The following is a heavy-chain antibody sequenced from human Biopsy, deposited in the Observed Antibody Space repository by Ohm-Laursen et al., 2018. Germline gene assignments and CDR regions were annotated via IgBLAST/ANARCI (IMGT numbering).Heavy chain of an antibody. CDR3: AKDGGPYCGGCELDY. V-gene: IGHV3-30*18. D-gene: IGHD2-21*01. CDR2: ISYDGYNK. CDR1: GFTFSSYG. J-gene: IGHJ4*02. Sequence: SLRLSCAAAGFTFSSYGMHWVRQTPGKGLESVALISYDGYNKWYADSVKGRFTISRDNSKNTLYLQMNSLRVEDTAVYYWAKDGGPYCGGCELDYWGQGTLVTVSS.